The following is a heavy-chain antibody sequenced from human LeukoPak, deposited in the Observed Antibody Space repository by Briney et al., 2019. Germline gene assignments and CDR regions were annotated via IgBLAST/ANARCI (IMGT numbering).Heavy chain of an antibody. CDR2: ISGSGGST. Sequence: GGSLRLSCAASGFTFSSYAMSWVRQASGKGLEWVSAISGSGGSTYYADSVKGRFTISRDNSKNTLYLQMNSLRAEDTAVYYCAKDKSVVPASHDYWGQGTLVTVSS. CDR3: AKDKSVVPASHDY. J-gene: IGHJ4*02. CDR1: GFTFSSYA. V-gene: IGHV3-23*01. D-gene: IGHD2-2*01.